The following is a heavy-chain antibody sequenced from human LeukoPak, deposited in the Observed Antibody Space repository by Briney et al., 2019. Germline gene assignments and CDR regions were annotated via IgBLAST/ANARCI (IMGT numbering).Heavy chain of an antibody. CDR3: ARGYCSTTSCPYIWFDP. D-gene: IGHD2-2*01. CDR2: IYYSGST. J-gene: IGHJ5*02. V-gene: IGHV4-59*08. CDR1: GGSISSYY. Sequence: PSETLSLTCTVSGGSISSYYWSWIRQPPGKGLEWIGYIYYSGSTNYNPSLKSRAAISLDTSKNQFSLKLNSVTAADTAVYYCARGYCSTTSCPYIWFDPWGQGTLVTVSS.